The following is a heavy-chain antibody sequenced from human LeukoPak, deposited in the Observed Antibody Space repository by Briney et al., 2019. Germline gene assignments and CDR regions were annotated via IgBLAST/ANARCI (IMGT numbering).Heavy chain of an antibody. J-gene: IGHJ4*02. CDR3: ARDRLPGIAVAGTVGY. D-gene: IGHD6-19*01. CDR1: GFTFSSYS. V-gene: IGHV3-74*01. CDR2: INSDGSST. Sequence: HSGGSLRLSCAASGFTFSSYSMNWVRQAPGKGLVWVSRINSDGSSTSYADSVKGRFTISRDNAKNTLYLQMNSLRAEDTAVYYCARDRLPGIAVAGTVGYWGQGTLVTVSS.